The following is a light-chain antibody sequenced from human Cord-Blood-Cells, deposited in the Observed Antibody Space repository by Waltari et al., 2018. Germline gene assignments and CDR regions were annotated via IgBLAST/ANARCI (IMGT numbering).Light chain of an antibody. Sequence: DIVMTQSPDSLAVSLGERATINCKSSQSVLYSSNNKNYLAWYQQKPGQPPKLLIYWASTQGSGVPERVSVSGSGTDFTLTISSLQAEDVAVYYCQQYYSTPWTFGQGTKVEIK. J-gene: IGKJ1*01. V-gene: IGKV4-1*01. CDR1: QSVLYSSNNKNY. CDR3: QQYYSTPWT. CDR2: WAS.